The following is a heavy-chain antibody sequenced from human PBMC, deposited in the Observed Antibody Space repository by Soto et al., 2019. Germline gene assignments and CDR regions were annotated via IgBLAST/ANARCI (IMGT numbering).Heavy chain of an antibody. CDR1: GFTFSRYW. CDR2: IKQDGSEE. V-gene: IGHV3-7*01. J-gene: IGHJ4*02. D-gene: IGHD3-22*01. CDR3: ARDSSFDASSAYLDY. Sequence: EVQLVESGGGLVQPGGSLRLSCAASGFTFSRYWMSWVRQAPGKGLEGVANIKQDGSEEYYVDSVKGRFTISRDNAKNSLYLQMNSLRAEDTAVYYCARDSSFDASSAYLDYWGQGTLVTVSS.